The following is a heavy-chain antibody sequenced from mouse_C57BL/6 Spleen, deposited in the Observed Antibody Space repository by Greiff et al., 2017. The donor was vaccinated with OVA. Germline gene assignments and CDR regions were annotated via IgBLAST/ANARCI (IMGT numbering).Heavy chain of an antibody. J-gene: IGHJ1*03. D-gene: IGHD2-4*01. CDR1: GYTFTSYW. V-gene: IGHV1-69*01. CDR2: IDPSDSYT. Sequence: QVQLQQPGAELVMPGASVKLSCKASGYTFTSYWMHWVKQRPGQGLEWIGEIDPSDSYTNYNQKFKGKSTLTVDKSSSTAYMQLSSLTSEDSAVYYCARSRRLGWYFDVWGTGTTVTVSS. CDR3: ARSRRLGWYFDV.